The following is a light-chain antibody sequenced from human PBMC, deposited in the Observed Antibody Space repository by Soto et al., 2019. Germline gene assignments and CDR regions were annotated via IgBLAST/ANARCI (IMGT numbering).Light chain of an antibody. V-gene: IGKV1-39*01. J-gene: IGKJ2*02. CDR1: RTISSY. CDR2: AAS. CDR3: QQSYSSLCT. Sequence: DLQMTQSPSSLSASVGDRVTITCRASRTISSYLNWYQQKPGKAPKLLIYAASRLESGVPSRFSGSGSGTDFTLTINNLQPEDFATYYCQQSYSSLCTFGQGTKLEIK.